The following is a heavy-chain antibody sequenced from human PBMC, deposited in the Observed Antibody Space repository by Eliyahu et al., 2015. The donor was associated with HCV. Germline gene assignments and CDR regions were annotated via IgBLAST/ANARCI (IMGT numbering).Heavy chain of an antibody. J-gene: IGHJ4*02. CDR2: IYSSGST. CDR3: AKGSSGKAAGLFDY. Sequence: QVQLQESGPGLVKPSQTLSLTCIVSGDSIRSDEYSWAWIRQPPGKGLEWIGYIYSSGSTYYNPSLKSRVSMSSDTSKNHFSLKMTSVSAADTAVYYCAKGSSGKAAGLFDYWGQGTLVAVSS. V-gene: IGHV4-30-4*01. CDR1: GDSIRSDEYS. D-gene: IGHD6-25*01.